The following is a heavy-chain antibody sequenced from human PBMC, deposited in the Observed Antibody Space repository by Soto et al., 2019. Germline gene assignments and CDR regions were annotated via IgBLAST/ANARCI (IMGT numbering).Heavy chain of an antibody. CDR3: ARFAESSGYMDI. CDR2: IVPIFGTT. J-gene: IGHJ4*02. D-gene: IGHD5-12*01. Sequence: QVQLVQSGAEVRKSGSTVKVSCQASGGSFGNNAISWVRQAPGQGLEWMGGIVPIFGTTNYAQKFQGRVTITADKSTNVAYLELSNLRSEDTATYFCARFAESSGYMDIWCQGALVTVSS. V-gene: IGHV1-69*06. CDR1: GGSFGNNA.